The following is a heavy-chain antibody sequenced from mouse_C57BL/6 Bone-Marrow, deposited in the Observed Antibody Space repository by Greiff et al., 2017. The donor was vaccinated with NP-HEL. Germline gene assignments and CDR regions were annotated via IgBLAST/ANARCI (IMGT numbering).Heavy chain of an antibody. Sequence: LVESGPELVKPGASVKISCKASGYSFTSYYIHWVKQRPGQGLEWIGWIYPGSGNTKYNEKFKGKATLTADTSSSTAYMQLSSLTSEDSAVYYCARGRLRRHYYFDYWGQGTTLTVSS. CDR1: GYSFTSYY. V-gene: IGHV1-66*01. J-gene: IGHJ2*01. CDR3: ARGRLRRHYYFDY. D-gene: IGHD2-2*01. CDR2: IYPGSGNT.